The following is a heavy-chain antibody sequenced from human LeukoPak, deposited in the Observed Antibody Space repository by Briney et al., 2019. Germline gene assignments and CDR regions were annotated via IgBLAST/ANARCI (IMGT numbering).Heavy chain of an antibody. J-gene: IGHJ4*02. V-gene: IGHV3-33*08. Sequence: GGSLRLSCAASGFTFSSYAMHWVRQAPGKGLEWVAIIWYDGSNKKYEDSVKGRFTISRDNSKNTLYLQMNSLRAEDTAVYYCARGVDYYENSGTIDYWGQGTLVTVSS. D-gene: IGHD3-22*01. CDR1: GFTFSSYA. CDR2: IWYDGSNK. CDR3: ARGVDYYENSGTIDY.